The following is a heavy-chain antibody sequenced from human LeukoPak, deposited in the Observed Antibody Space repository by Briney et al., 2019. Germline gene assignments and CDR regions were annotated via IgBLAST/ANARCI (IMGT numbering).Heavy chain of an antibody. V-gene: IGHV1-2*02. D-gene: IGHD2-15*01. CDR2: INPNSGGT. CDR3: ARDEPRGYCSGGSCYDYYYYYYMDV. CDR1: GYTFTGYY. J-gene: IGHJ6*03. Sequence: ASVKVSCKASGYTFTGYYMHWVRQAPGQGLEWMGWINPNSGGTNYAQKFQGRVTMTRDTSISTAYMELSRLRSDDTAVYYCARDEPRGYCSGGSCYDYYYYYYMDVWGKGTTFTVSS.